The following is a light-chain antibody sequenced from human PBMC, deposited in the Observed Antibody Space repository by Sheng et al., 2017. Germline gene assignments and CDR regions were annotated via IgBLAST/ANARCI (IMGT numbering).Light chain of an antibody. CDR1: NIGSKS. V-gene: IGLV3-21*04. Sequence: SYELTQPPSVSVAPGKTARITCGGNNIGSKSVHWYQQKPGQAPVLVIYYDSDRPSGIPERFSGSKSGTSATLGITGLQTGDEADYYCGIWDASLSTGLFGGGTKLSVL. J-gene: IGLJ2*01. CDR3: GIWDASLSTGL. CDR2: YDS.